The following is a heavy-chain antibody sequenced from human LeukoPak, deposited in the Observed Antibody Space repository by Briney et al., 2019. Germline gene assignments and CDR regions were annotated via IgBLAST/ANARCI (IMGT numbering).Heavy chain of an antibody. Sequence: PSETLSLTCTVSGGSISSYYWSWIRQPPGKGLEWIGYIYYSGSTNYNPSLKSRVTISVDTSKNQFSLKLSSVTAADTAVYYCAREGMVRGVNWFDPWGQGTLVTVSS. V-gene: IGHV4-59*12. CDR1: GGSISSYY. CDR3: AREGMVRGVNWFDP. J-gene: IGHJ5*02. CDR2: IYYSGST. D-gene: IGHD3-10*01.